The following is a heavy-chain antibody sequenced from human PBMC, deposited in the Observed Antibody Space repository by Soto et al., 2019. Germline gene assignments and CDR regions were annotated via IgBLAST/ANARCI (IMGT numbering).Heavy chain of an antibody. Sequence: GASVKVSCKASGYTFTSHRITWVRQAPGQGLEWMGWISAYSGNTNYAQKFQGRVTLTVDTSTTTAYMELRSLRSDDTAVYYCARQKGFLAIFAFWCQGALVTLAS. CDR2: ISAYSGNT. V-gene: IGHV1-18*01. J-gene: IGHJ4*02. CDR1: GYTFTSHR. D-gene: IGHD3-10*01. CDR3: ARQKGFLAIFAF.